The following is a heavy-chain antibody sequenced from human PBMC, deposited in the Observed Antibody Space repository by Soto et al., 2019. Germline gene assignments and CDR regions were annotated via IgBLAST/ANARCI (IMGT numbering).Heavy chain of an antibody. V-gene: IGHV4-34*01. CDR1: GGSFSGYY. J-gene: IGHJ4*02. Sequence: QVQLQQWGAGLLKPSETLSLTCAVYGGSFSGYYWSWIRQPPGKGLEWIGEINHSGSTNDNPSLKTRVTISVDTSENQFSVKLGSVAAADTAVYYCARGQFWRSSFDYWGQGTLVTVSS. D-gene: IGHD6-13*01. CDR2: INHSGST. CDR3: ARGQFWRSSFDY.